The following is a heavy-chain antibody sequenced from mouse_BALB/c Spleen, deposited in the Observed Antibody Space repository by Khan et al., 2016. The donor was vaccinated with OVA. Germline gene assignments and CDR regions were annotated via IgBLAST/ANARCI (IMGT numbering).Heavy chain of an antibody. CDR1: GYSITSGYY. CDR3: ARAGRWFDY. CDR2: ITSGGSF. Sequence: EVQLQESGPGLVKPSQSLSLTCSVTGYSITSGYYWNWIRQFPGNKLEWMGYITSGGSFNYNPSLKNRISITRDTSNNQFFLKLNSVTPADTATYYCARAGRWFDYWGQGTLVTVSA. D-gene: IGHD3-3*01. V-gene: IGHV3-6*02. J-gene: IGHJ3*01.